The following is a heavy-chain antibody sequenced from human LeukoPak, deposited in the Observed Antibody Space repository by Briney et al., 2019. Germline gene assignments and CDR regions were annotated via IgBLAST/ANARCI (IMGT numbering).Heavy chain of an antibody. Sequence: PGGSLRLSCAASGFTVSSNYMSWVRQAPGKGLEWVSVIYSGGSTYYADSVKGRFTISRDNSKNTLYLQVNSLRAEDSAVYYCAKGASSGYYYFDYWGQGTLVTVSS. V-gene: IGHV3-53*01. J-gene: IGHJ4*02. CDR1: GFTVSSNY. CDR2: IYSGGST. D-gene: IGHD3-22*01. CDR3: AKGASSGYYYFDY.